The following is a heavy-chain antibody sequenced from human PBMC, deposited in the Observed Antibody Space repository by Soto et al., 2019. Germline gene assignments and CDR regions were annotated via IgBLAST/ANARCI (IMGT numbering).Heavy chain of an antibody. CDR3: ARMLGYSYDLNWFDP. CDR1: GYSFTSYG. D-gene: IGHD5-18*01. Sequence: GASVKVSCTASGYSFTSYGISWVRQAPGQGLEWMGWISAYNGNTNYAQKLQGRVTMTTDTSTSTAYMELRSLRSDDTAVYYCARMLGYSYDLNWFDPWGQGTLVTVSS. J-gene: IGHJ5*02. V-gene: IGHV1-18*01. CDR2: ISAYNGNT.